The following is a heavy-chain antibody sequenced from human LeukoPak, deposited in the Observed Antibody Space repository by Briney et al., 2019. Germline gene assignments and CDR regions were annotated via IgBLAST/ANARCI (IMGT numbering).Heavy chain of an antibody. V-gene: IGHV3-21*01. CDR1: GFTFSSYS. D-gene: IGHD6-19*01. CDR2: ISSSSSYI. J-gene: IGHJ4*02. Sequence: GGSLRLSCAASGFTFSSYSMNWVRQAPGKGLEWVSSISSSSSYIYYADSVKGRFTISGDNAKNSLYLQMNSLRAEDTAVYYCARGPAGTPMDYWGQGTLVTVSS. CDR3: ARGPAGTPMDY.